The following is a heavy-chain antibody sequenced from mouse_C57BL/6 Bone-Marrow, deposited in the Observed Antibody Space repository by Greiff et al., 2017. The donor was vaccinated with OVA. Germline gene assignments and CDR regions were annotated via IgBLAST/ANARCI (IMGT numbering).Heavy chain of an antibody. D-gene: IGHD1-1*01. V-gene: IGHV5-12*01. CDR3: ARQDVHITTVGEDYAMDY. CDR1: GFTFSDYY. CDR2: ISNGGGST. Sequence: EVKLVESGGGLVQPGGSLNLSCAASGFTFSDYYMYWVRQTPEKRLEWVAYISNGGGSTYYPDSVKGRFTISRDNANNTLYLQMSRVKSENTAMYYYARQDVHITTVGEDYAMDYWGQGTSVTVSS. J-gene: IGHJ4*01.